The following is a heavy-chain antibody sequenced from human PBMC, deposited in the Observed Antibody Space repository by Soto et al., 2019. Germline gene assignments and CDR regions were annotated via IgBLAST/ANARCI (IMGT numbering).Heavy chain of an antibody. CDR1: GFTLRDYW. CDR3: ARDPAPSGWYDY. D-gene: IGHD6-19*01. V-gene: IGHV3-74*01. CDR2: INSDGSST. J-gene: IGHJ4*02. Sequence: VESLRLSCAASGFTLRDYWMHWVRQAPGKGLVWVSRINSDGSSTTYADSVKGRFIISRDSAKNTLYLQMNSLRAEDTALYYCARDPAPSGWYDYWGQGTLVTVSS.